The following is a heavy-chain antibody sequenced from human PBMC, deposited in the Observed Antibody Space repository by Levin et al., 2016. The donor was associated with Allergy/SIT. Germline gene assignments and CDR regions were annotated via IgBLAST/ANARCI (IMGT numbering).Heavy chain of an antibody. CDR2: IDPSDSYT. D-gene: IGHD6-13*01. J-gene: IGHJ6*02. CDR3: ARHLAAAGTSAGIKYYYYGMDV. V-gene: IGHV5-10-1*01. CDR1: GYSFTSYW. Sequence: GESLKISCKGSGYSFTSYWISWVRQMPGKGLEWMGRIDPSDSYTNYSPSFQGHVTISADKSISTAYLQWSSLKASDTAMYYCARHLAAAGTSAGIKYYYYGMDVWGQGTTVTVSS.